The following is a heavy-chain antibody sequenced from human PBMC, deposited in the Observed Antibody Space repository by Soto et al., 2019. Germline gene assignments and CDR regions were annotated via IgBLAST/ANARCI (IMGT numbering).Heavy chain of an antibody. CDR2: IYWDDDK. D-gene: IGHD2-15*01. CDR3: ALSSYCSGGSCQPTGPSVFDY. J-gene: IGHJ4*02. CDR1: GFSLSTSGVG. V-gene: IGHV2-5*02. Sequence: SGPTLVNPTQTLTLTCTFSGFSLSTSGVGVGWIRQPPGKALECLALIYWDDDKRYSPSLKSRLTITKDTSKNQVVLTMTNMGPVDTATYYCALSSYCSGGSCQPTGPSVFDYWGQGTLVTVSS.